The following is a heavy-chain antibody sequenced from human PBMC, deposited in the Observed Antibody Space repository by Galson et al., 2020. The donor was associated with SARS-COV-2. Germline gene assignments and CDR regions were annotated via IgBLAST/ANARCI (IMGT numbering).Heavy chain of an antibody. CDR1: GFTFSDAW. V-gene: IGHV3-15*05. CDR2: IKSNGAGGTT. Sequence: GESLKISCAASGFTFSDAWMNWVRQAPGKGLEWVGRIKSNGAGGTTDYAAPVRGRFTISRDDSTNTLYLQMNSLLAEDTALYYCTADPPTGSPLSDYWGQGTLVTVSS. CDR3: TADPPTGSPLSDY. J-gene: IGHJ4*02. D-gene: IGHD1-26*01.